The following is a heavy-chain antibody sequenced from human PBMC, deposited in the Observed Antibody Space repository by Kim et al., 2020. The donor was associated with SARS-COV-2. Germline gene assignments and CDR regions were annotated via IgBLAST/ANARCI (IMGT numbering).Heavy chain of an antibody. D-gene: IGHD5-18*01. CDR2: IDPSDSYT. CDR1: GYSFTSYW. V-gene: IGHV5-10-1*01. J-gene: IGHJ4*02. CDR3: ARRGRGYSYGYLDYFDY. Sequence: GESLKISCKGSGYSFTSYWISWVRQMPGKGLEWMGRIDPSDSYTNYSPSFQGHVTISADKSISTAYLQWSSLKASDTAMYYCARRGRGYSYGYLDYFDYWGQGTLVRVSS.